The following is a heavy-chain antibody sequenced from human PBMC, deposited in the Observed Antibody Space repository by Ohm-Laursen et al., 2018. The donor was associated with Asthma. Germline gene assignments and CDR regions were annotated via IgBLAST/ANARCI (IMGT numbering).Heavy chain of an antibody. Sequence: SLRLSCAASGYTFSRYSIHWVRQVPGKGLEWVASISTASTFMYYADSVRGRFTTSRDNAKNSVYLQMNSLRAEDTALYYCARIGPEWELPGREYSLHHWGQGTQVTVSS. V-gene: IGHV3-21*01. CDR2: ISTASTFM. D-gene: IGHD1-26*01. CDR1: GYTFSRYS. CDR3: ARIGPEWELPGREYSLHH. J-gene: IGHJ1*01.